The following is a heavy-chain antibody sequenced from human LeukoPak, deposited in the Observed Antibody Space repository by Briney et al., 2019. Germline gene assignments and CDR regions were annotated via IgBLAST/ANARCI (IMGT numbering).Heavy chain of an antibody. Sequence: SETLSLTCAVYGGSFSGYYWSWIRQPPGKGLEWIGEINHSGSTNYNPSHKSRVTISVDTSKNQFSLKLSSVTAADTAVYYCARGGVPPKVAATGFPYWGQGTLVTVSS. D-gene: IGHD2-15*01. CDR1: GGSFSGYY. CDR3: ARGGVPPKVAATGFPY. V-gene: IGHV4-34*01. J-gene: IGHJ4*02. CDR2: INHSGST.